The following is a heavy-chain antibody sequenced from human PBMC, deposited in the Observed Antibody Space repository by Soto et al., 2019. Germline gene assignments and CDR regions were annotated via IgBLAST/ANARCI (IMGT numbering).Heavy chain of an antibody. CDR1: GFTFSSYG. CDR2: IWYDGSNK. Sequence: GGSLRLSCAASGFTFSSYGMHWVRQAPGKGLEWVAVIWYDGSNKYYADSVKGRFTISRDNSKNTLYLQMNSLRAEDTAVYYCARDFANYYYYGSGGYGMDVWGQGTTVTVSS. CDR3: ARDFANYYYYGSGGYGMDV. J-gene: IGHJ6*02. V-gene: IGHV3-33*01. D-gene: IGHD3-10*01.